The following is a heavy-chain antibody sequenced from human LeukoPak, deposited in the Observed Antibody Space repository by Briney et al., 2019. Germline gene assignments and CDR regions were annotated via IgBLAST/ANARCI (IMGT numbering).Heavy chain of an antibody. J-gene: IGHJ4*02. CDR3: ARETGSGYGLGY. Sequence: SETLSLTCAVSGGSISTYYWTWIRQPAGKALEWIGRVYSSGSTDYSPSLKSRVTISVDTSKNQFFLKLTSVTAADTAVYYCARETGSGYGLGYWGQGTLVTVSS. V-gene: IGHV4-4*07. CDR2: VYSSGST. D-gene: IGHD3-22*01. CDR1: GGSISTYY.